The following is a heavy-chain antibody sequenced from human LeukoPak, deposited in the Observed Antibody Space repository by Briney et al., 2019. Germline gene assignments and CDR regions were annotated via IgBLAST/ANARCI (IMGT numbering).Heavy chain of an antibody. CDR3: AKDLVRGVDLLDY. J-gene: IGHJ4*02. Sequence: PGASLRLSCAASGFTFSSYAMSWVRQAPGKGLEWASAISGSGGSTYYADSVRGRFTISRDNSKNTLYLQMNSLRAEDTAVYYCAKDLVRGVDLLDYWGQGTLVTVSS. V-gene: IGHV3-23*01. D-gene: IGHD3-10*01. CDR1: GFTFSSYA. CDR2: ISGSGGST.